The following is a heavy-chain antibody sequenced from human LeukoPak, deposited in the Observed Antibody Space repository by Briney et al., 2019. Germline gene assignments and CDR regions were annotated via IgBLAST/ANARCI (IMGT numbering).Heavy chain of an antibody. V-gene: IGHV3-66*01. D-gene: IGHD6-6*01. CDR1: GFTVSSNF. CDR3: ARVIEARHFDY. Sequence: GGSLRLSCAASGFTVSSNFMSWVRQALGKGLECVSFIYSGGSTYYADSVKGRFTISRDNSKNTMFLQMNSLRGEDTAIYYCARVIEARHFDYWGQGTLVTVSS. J-gene: IGHJ4*02. CDR2: IYSGGST.